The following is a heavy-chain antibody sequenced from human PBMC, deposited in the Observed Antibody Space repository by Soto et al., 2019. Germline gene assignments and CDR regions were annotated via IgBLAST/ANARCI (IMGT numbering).Heavy chain of an antibody. CDR3: AREGTGDYGDYVSYYYYMDG. V-gene: IGHV1-46*03. Sequence: ASVKVSCKTSGYTFTSYYMHWVRQAPGQGLEWMGIINPSGGSTSYAQKFQGRVTMTRDTSTSTVYMELSSLRSEDTAVYYCAREGTGDYGDYVSYYYYMDGWGKGTTVTVSS. CDR1: GYTFTSYY. J-gene: IGHJ6*03. CDR2: INPSGGST. D-gene: IGHD4-17*01.